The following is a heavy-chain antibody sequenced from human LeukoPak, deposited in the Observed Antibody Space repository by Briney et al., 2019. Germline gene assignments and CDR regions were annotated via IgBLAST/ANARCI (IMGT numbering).Heavy chain of an antibody. Sequence: PGGSLRLSCAASGFTFDDYGMSWVRQAPGKGLEWVSGINWNGGSTVYADSVKGRFTISRDKAKNSLYLQMNSLRSEDTALYYCARDSRAPPIQLFDYWGQGTLVTVSS. CDR1: GFTFDDYG. J-gene: IGHJ4*02. CDR2: INWNGGST. D-gene: IGHD1-1*01. V-gene: IGHV3-20*04. CDR3: ARDSRAPPIQLFDY.